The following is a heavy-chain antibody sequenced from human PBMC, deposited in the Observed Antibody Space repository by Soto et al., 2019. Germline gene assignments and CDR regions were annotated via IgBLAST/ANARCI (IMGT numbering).Heavy chain of an antibody. J-gene: IGHJ6*02. V-gene: IGHV1-24*01. CDR2: FDPEDGET. D-gene: IGHD4-4*01. CDR3: ATYLKYDYSNYQLRDWYSVDSYCYGKDV. Sequence: ASVKVSCKVSGYTLTELSMHWVRQAPGKGLEWMGGFDPEDGETIYAQKFQGRVTMTEDTSTDTAYMELSSLRSEDTAVYYCATYLKYDYSNYQLRDWYSVDSYCYGKDVWGQ. CDR1: GYTLTELS.